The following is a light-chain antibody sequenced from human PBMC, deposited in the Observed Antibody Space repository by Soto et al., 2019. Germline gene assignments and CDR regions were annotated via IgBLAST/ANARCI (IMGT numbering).Light chain of an antibody. J-gene: IGKJ1*01. CDR2: GAS. V-gene: IGKV3-20*01. CDR1: QIISSIY. Sequence: EIVLTQSPGTLSLSPGGRATLSCRTSQIISSIYLAWYQQKPGQAPRLLIYGASSRATGIPYRFSGGGSGTDFTLYISRLEPEDSAVYFCQQYDGPPWTFGRGTRLES. CDR3: QQYDGPPWT.